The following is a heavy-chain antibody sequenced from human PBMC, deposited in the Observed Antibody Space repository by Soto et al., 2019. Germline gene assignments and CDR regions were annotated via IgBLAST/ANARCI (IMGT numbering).Heavy chain of an antibody. D-gene: IGHD2-2*02. Sequence: PSETLSLTCTVSGGSISSYYWSWIRQPPGKGLEWIGYIYYSGSTNYNPSLKSRVTISVDTSKNQFSLKLSSVTAADTAVYYCARDVGYCISTSCYSWFDPWGQGTTVTVSS. CDR3: ARDVGYCISTSCYSWFDP. CDR2: IYYSGST. V-gene: IGHV4-59*01. J-gene: IGHJ5*01. CDR1: GGSISSYY.